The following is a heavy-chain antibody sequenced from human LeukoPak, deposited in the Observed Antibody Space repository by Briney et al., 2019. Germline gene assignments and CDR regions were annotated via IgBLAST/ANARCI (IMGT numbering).Heavy chain of an antibody. D-gene: IGHD7-27*01. Sequence: SETLSLTCTVSGGSISSGSYSWSWIRQPPGKGLEWIGYIYPRGSTYYNPSLKSRVILSLDKSANQFSLNLSSVTAADTAVYYCARFSPRAMGNYLDFWGQGTLVSVSS. J-gene: IGHJ4*02. CDR3: ARFSPRAMGNYLDF. CDR1: GGSISSGSYS. CDR2: IYPRGST. V-gene: IGHV4-30-2*01.